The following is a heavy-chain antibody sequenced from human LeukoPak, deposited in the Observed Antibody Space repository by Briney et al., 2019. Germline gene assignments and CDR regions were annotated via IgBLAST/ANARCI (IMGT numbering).Heavy chain of an antibody. CDR1: GGAIGSDGYY. V-gene: IGHV4-31*03. D-gene: IGHD3-10*01. CDR3: ARGSYYGFSGDS. Sequence: SQTLSLTCSVSGGAIGSDGYYWNWIRQHPGRGLEWIGYIYYSGSASYNPSLKSRVTISVDTSKNQFSLRLSSVTAAGTAVYYCARGSYYGFSGDSWGQGSLVTVSS. CDR2: IYYSGSA. J-gene: IGHJ4*02.